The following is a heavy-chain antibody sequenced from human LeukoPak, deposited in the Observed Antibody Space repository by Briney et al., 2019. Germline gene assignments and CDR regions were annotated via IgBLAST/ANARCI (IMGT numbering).Heavy chain of an antibody. CDR3: ARDLWSGYYSVWEYFQH. CDR1: GYTFTGYY. J-gene: IGHJ1*01. V-gene: IGHV1-2*02. CDR2: INPNSGGT. D-gene: IGHD3-3*01. Sequence: GASVKVSCKASGYTFTGYYMHWARRAPGQGLEWMGWINPNSGGTNYAQKFQGRVTMTRDTSISTAYMELSRLRSDDTAVYYCARDLWSGYYSVWEYFQHWGQGTLVTVSS.